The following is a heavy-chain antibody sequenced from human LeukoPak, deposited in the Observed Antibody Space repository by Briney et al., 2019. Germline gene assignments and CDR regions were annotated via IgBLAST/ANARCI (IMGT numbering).Heavy chain of an antibody. CDR1: GGTFSSYA. CDR2: INPNSGGT. J-gene: IGHJ5*02. CDR3: ARGPVGAVGWFDP. V-gene: IGHV1-2*02. D-gene: IGHD1-26*01. Sequence: ASVKVSCKASGGTFSSYAISWVRQAPGQGLEWMGWINPNSGGTNYAQKFQGRVTMTRDTSISTAYMELSRLRSDDTAVYYCARGPVGAVGWFDPWGQGTLVTVSS.